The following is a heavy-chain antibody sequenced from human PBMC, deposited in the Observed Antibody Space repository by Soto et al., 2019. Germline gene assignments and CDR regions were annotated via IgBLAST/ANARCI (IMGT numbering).Heavy chain of an antibody. CDR1: GFTFSTYA. J-gene: IGHJ4*02. V-gene: IGHV3-23*01. CDR2: ISANGQGI. Sequence: GGSLRLSCAASGFTFSTYALSWVRQAPGKGLEWVSAISANGQGIYYADSVRGRFAISRDNSKNTIFLHMDSLRAEDTAVYYCAKDRNYPRDQFHYWGQGTLVTVSS. D-gene: IGHD1-7*01. CDR3: AKDRNYPRDQFHY.